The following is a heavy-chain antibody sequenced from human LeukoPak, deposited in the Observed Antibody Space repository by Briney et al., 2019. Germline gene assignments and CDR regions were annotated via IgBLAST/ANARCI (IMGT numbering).Heavy chain of an antibody. CDR3: ARDHIVVVPAAMNYYYYGMDV. V-gene: IGHV3-48*03. CDR2: ISSSGSTI. Sequence: GGSLRLSCAASGFTFSSYEMNWVRQAPGKGLEWVSYISSSGSTIYYADSVKGRFTISRDNAKNSLYLQMNSLGAEDTAVYYCARDHIVVVPAAMNYYYYGMDVWGKGTTVTVSP. D-gene: IGHD2-2*01. CDR1: GFTFSSYE. J-gene: IGHJ6*04.